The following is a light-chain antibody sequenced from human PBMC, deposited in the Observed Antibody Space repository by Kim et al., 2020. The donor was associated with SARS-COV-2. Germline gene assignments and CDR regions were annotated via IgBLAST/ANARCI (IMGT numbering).Light chain of an antibody. CDR2: GAS. V-gene: IGKV3-15*01. J-gene: IGKJ1*01. CDR1: QSISTN. Sequence: EIVMTQSPATLSVSPGESVTLSCRASQSISTNLGWYQQKPGQAPRLLIYGASSRASGVPARISGSGSGTEFTLSISSLQSEDFAVYCCQQYNDWPWTFGQGTKVDIK. CDR3: QQYNDWPWT.